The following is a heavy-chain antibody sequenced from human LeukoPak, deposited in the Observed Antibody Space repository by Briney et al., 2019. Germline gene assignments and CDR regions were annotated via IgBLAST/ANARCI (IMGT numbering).Heavy chain of an antibody. V-gene: IGHV4-61*02. J-gene: IGHJ4*02. CDR2: SYSSGST. CDR3: ARGSRYSSGYDYIDH. CDR1: GGSISSGSDY. Sequence: SETLSLTCTVSGGSISSGSDYCSWIRQPAGKGLEWIGRSYSSGSTNYNPSLKSRVSISVDTSKNQFSLRLSSVTAADTAVYYCARGSRYSSGYDYIDHWGQGTLVTVSS. D-gene: IGHD3-22*01.